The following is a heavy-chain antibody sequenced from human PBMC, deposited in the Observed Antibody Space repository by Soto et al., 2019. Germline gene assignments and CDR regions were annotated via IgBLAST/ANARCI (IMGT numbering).Heavy chain of an antibody. Sequence: PSETLSLTCTVSGVSVSSGIYYWSWIRQPPGKGLEWIGYIYYSGSTYYNPSLKSRVTISVDTSKNQFSLKLSSVTAADTAVYYCASRGYSYGFSLGMDVWGQGTTVTVSS. D-gene: IGHD5-18*01. J-gene: IGHJ6*02. CDR3: ASRGYSYGFSLGMDV. V-gene: IGHV4-31*03. CDR2: IYYSGST. CDR1: GVSVSSGIYY.